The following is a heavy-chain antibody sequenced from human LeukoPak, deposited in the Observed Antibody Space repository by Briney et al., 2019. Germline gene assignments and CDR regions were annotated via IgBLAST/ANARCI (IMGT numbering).Heavy chain of an antibody. V-gene: IGHV3-53*01. Sequence: GGSLRLSCAASGFTVSNNYLSWVRQAPGKGLEWVSFVYDGGTTVYADSVKGRFTISRDNSKNTLYLEMNSLRAEDTAVYYCARDEVTKGAFDIWGQGTMVTVSS. J-gene: IGHJ3*02. CDR1: GFTVSNNY. D-gene: IGHD4-17*01. CDR3: ARDEVTKGAFDI. CDR2: VYDGGTT.